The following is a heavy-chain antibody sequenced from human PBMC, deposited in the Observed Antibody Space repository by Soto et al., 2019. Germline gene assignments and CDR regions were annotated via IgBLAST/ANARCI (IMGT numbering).Heavy chain of an antibody. D-gene: IGHD2-21*01. Sequence: EVQLVESGGGLVQPGGSLRLSCAASGFTFSSYSMNWVRQAPGKGLEWVSYISSSSSTIYYADSVKGRFTISRDNAKNSLYLQMNSLRAEDTAVYYCARDSSGYCGGDCYSFDCWGQGTLVTVSS. V-gene: IGHV3-48*01. CDR3: ARDSSGYCGGDCYSFDC. CDR2: ISSSSSTI. CDR1: GFTFSSYS. J-gene: IGHJ4*02.